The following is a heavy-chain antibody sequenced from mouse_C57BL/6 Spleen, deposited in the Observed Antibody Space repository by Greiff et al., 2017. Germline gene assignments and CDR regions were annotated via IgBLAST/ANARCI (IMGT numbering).Heavy chain of an antibody. D-gene: IGHD2-2*01. Sequence: VQLQQPGAELVRPGSSVKLSCKASGYTFTSYWMDWVKQRPGQGLEWIGNIYPSDSETHYNQKFKDKATLTVDKSSSTAYMQLSSLTSEDSAVYYCARGGGYDRGFDYWGQGTTLTVSS. J-gene: IGHJ2*01. CDR2: IYPSDSET. CDR3: ARGGGYDRGFDY. V-gene: IGHV1-61*01. CDR1: GYTFTSYW.